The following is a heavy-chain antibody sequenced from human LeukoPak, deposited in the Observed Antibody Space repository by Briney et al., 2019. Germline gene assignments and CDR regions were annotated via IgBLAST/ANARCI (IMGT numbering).Heavy chain of an antibody. D-gene: IGHD6-13*01. CDR3: ASDKKRYSSSWYGGSFDY. CDR2: ISYDGSNK. Sequence: PGRSLRLSCAASGFTFSSYAMHWVRQAPGKGLEWVAVISYDGSNKYYADSVKGRFTISRDNSKNTLYLQMNSLRAEDTAVYYCASDKKRYSSSWYGGSFDYWGQGTLVTVSS. CDR1: GFTFSSYA. V-gene: IGHV3-30-3*01. J-gene: IGHJ4*02.